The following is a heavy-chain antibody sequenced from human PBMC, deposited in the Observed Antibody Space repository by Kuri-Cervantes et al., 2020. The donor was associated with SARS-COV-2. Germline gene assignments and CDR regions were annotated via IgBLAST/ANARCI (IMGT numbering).Heavy chain of an antibody. CDR2: IYHSGST. D-gene: IGHD2-2*02. Sequence: SETLSLTCVVSGGSISSSNWWSWVRQPPGKGLGWIGEIYHSGSTNYNPSLKSRVTILVDKSKNQFSLKLSSVTAADTAVHYCARVLWDCSRTNCYRYYYYGMDVWGQGTTVTVSS. V-gene: IGHV4-4*02. CDR3: ARVLWDCSRTNCYRYYYYGMDV. CDR1: GGSISSSNW. J-gene: IGHJ6*02.